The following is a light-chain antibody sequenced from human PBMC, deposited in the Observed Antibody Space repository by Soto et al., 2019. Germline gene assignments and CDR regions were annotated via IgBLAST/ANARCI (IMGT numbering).Light chain of an antibody. CDR2: RAS. J-gene: IGKJ1*01. Sequence: DVQMTESPSTLSGSVGDRVTITCRASQTIRSWLAWYQQKPGKAPKLLIYRASGLESGAPTFIGSGSGTEDILIISSMQADDVVVNYYRQENNRPWTFGQGTKVDIK. CDR3: QENNRPWT. V-gene: IGKV1-5*03. CDR1: QTIRSW.